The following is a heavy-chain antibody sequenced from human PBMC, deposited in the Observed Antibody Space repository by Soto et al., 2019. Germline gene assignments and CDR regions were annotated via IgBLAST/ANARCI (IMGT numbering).Heavy chain of an antibody. V-gene: IGHV3-66*01. Sequence: EVQLVESGGGLVQPGGSLRLSCAASGFTVSSSYLYWVRQAPGKGLEWVSSIYKSGDTYYADSVKGRFTISRDNYKSTLFLQMNSLRAEDTAVYYCARGTVGTNPNWLSPWGQGTLVTVSS. D-gene: IGHD1-26*01. CDR3: ARGTVGTNPNWLSP. CDR2: IYKSGDT. J-gene: IGHJ5*02. CDR1: GFTVSSSY.